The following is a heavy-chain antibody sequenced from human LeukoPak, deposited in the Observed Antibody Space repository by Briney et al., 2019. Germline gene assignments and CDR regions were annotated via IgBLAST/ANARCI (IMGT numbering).Heavy chain of an antibody. CDR1: GFTVSRNY. V-gene: IGHV3-53*01. D-gene: IGHD3-22*01. J-gene: IGHJ3*02. CDR3: ARNDRGDFDT. CDR2: ISSSGRT. Sequence: GGSLRLSCAASGFTVSRNYMSWVRQAPGKGLEWVSVISSSGRTYYSDPVKGRFTISRDNSKHTLYLQMSSLRVEDTAVYYCARNDRGDFDTWGQGTMVTV.